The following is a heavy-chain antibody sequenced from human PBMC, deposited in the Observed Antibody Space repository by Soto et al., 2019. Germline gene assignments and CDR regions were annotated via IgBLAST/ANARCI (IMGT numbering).Heavy chain of an antibody. CDR3: ALVVGLYCGGGCTMHYFDY. CDR1: GGAFTTDA. V-gene: IGHV1-69*13. J-gene: IGHJ4*02. D-gene: IGHD2-21*02. Sequence: SVKVSCKSSGGAFTTDAICWVRQAPGQGLEWMGGIIPIFGTANYAQKFQGRVTITADESTSTAYMELSSLRSEDTAVYYCALVVGLYCGGGCTMHYFDYWGQGTLVTVSS. CDR2: IIPIFGTA.